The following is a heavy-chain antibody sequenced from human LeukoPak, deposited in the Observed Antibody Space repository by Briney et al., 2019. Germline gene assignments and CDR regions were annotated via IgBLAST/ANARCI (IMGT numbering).Heavy chain of an antibody. V-gene: IGHV3-48*02. Sequence: GGSLTLSCAASGFTFSSYSMNWVRQAPGKGLEWVSYISSSSSTIYYADSVKGRFTISRDNAKNSMYLQMNSLRDEDTAVYYCAREGDYYDSSGYYSWGQGTLVTVSS. CDR2: ISSSSSTI. CDR3: AREGDYYDSSGYYS. D-gene: IGHD3-22*01. J-gene: IGHJ4*02. CDR1: GFTFSSYS.